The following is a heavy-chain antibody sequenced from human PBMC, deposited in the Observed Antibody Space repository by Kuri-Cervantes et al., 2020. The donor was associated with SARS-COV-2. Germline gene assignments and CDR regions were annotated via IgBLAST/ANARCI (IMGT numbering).Heavy chain of an antibody. CDR3: ARESTGEGAFDI. D-gene: IGHD7-27*01. J-gene: IGHJ3*02. V-gene: IGHV3-23*01. CDR2: TSGSGGST. Sequence: GGSLRLSCAASGFTFSSYAMSWVRQAPGKGLEWVSATSGSGGSTYYADSVKGRFTISRDNSKNTLYLQMNSLRAEDTAVYYCARESTGEGAFDIWGQGTMVTVSS. CDR1: GFTFSSYA.